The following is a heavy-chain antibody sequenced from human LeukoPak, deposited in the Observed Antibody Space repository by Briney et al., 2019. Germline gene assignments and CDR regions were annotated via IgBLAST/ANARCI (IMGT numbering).Heavy chain of an antibody. CDR2: ISSSGSTT. D-gene: IGHD4-17*01. CDR1: GFTFSRYT. J-gene: IGHJ4*02. CDR3: ARYRSVTTGKRFFDY. V-gene: IGHV3-48*01. Sequence: GGSLRLSCVASGFTFSRYTMNWVRQAPGKGLEWVSYISSSGSTTYYADSVKGRFTISRDNAKNSLYLQMNSLRGEDTAVYYCARYRSVTTGKRFFDYWGQGTLVTVSS.